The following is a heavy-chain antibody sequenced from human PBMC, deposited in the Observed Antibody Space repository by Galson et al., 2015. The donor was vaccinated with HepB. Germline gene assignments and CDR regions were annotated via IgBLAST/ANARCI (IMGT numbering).Heavy chain of an antibody. CDR3: ARDGGLPDAFDI. J-gene: IGHJ3*02. D-gene: IGHD4-11*01. CDR1: GFTFTSYG. Sequence: SLRLSCAASGFTFTSYGMHWVRQAPGKGLEWVAVIWYDGSKKYYADSVKGRFTISRDNSKNTLSLQMNSLRAEDTAVYHCARDGGLPDAFDIWGQGTMVTVSS. V-gene: IGHV3-33*01. CDR2: IWYDGSKK.